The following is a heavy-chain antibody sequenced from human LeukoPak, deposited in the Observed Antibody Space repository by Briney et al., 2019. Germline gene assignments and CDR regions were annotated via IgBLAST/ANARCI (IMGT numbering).Heavy chain of an antibody. CDR1: GFTFSNAW. Sequence: PGGSLRLSCAASGFTFSNAWMSWVRQAPGKGLECVGRIKSKTDGGTTDYAAPVKGRFTISRDDSKNTLYLKMNSLKTEDTAVYYCTTGRGGYDSYYIDYWGQGTLVTVSS. J-gene: IGHJ4*02. CDR3: TTGRGGYDSYYIDY. V-gene: IGHV3-15*01. CDR2: IKSKTDGGTT. D-gene: IGHD5-12*01.